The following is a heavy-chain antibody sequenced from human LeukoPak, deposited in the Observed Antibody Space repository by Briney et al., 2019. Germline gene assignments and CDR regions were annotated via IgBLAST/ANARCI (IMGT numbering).Heavy chain of an antibody. D-gene: IGHD2-21*02. CDR2: IYYSGST. J-gene: IGHJ3*02. CDR3: ARLLAYCGGDCSFGAFDI. CDR1: GGSISSSTYY. V-gene: IGHV4-39*07. Sequence: RSSETLSPTCTVSGGSISSSTYYWGWVRQPPGKGLEWIGSIYYSGSTYYNPPLKSRVTISVDTSKNQFSLKLSSVTAADTAVYYCARLLAYCGGDCSFGAFDIWGQGTVVTVSS.